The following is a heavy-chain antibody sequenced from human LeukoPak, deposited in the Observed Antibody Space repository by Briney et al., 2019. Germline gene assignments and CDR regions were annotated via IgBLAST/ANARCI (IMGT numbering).Heavy chain of an antibody. V-gene: IGHV1-2*02. CDR3: ARAVIRFVLSAVGY. Sequence: GASVKVSCEASGYTFTGYYMHWVRQAPGQGLEWMGWINPNSGGTNYAQKFQGRVTMTRDTSISTAYMELSRLRSDDTAVYYCARAVIRFVLSAVGYWGQGTLVTVSS. J-gene: IGHJ4*02. CDR2: INPNSGGT. D-gene: IGHD3-3*01. CDR1: GYTFTGYY.